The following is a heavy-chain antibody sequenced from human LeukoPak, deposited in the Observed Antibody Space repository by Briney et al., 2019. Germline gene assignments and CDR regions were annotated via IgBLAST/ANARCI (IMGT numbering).Heavy chain of an antibody. CDR3: ARVGYQLLGWFDP. J-gene: IGHJ5*02. CDR2: IIPIFGTA. Sequence: VKVSCKASGGTFSSYAISWVRQAPGQGLEWMGGIIPIFGTANYAQKFQGRVTITADESTSTAYMELSSLRSEDTAVYYCARVGYQLLGWFDPWGQGTLVTVSS. V-gene: IGHV1-69*01. CDR1: GGTFSSYA. D-gene: IGHD2-2*01.